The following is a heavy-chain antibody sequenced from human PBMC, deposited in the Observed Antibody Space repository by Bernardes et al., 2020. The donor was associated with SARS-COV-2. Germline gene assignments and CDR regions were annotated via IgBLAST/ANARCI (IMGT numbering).Heavy chain of an antibody. CDR3: ATVNRGGPRLDH. V-gene: IGHV3-23*01. D-gene: IGHD2-15*01. Sequence: AGTLRLTCAVSGVTLSTYAMSWVRQAPGKGLEWVSAISVAGGTTYYADSVESRFTTFRDNSKSTAFLQIGSQRVEDTAVYYCATVNRGGPRLDHGGQGTLITVS. CDR2: ISVAGGTT. J-gene: IGHJ4*02. CDR1: GVTLSTYA.